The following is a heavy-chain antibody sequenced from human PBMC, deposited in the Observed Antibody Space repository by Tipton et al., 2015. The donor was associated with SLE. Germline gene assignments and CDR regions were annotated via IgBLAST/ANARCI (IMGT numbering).Heavy chain of an antibody. CDR3: ARGYQLPLGPYYYYYMDV. J-gene: IGHJ6*03. CDR2: IYYTGST. Sequence: LRLSCTVSGGSIRSTNYYWSWIRQHPEKGLEWIGYIYYTGSTSYNPSLESRVTISVDTSKNQFSLKLSSVTAADTAVYYCARGYQLPLGPYYYYYMDVWGKGTTVTVSS. D-gene: IGHD2-2*01. V-gene: IGHV4-31*03. CDR1: GGSIRSTNYY.